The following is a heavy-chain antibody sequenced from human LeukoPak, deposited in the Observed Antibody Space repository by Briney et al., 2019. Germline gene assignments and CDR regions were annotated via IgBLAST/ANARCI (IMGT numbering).Heavy chain of an antibody. CDR3: ARENTLVRGVINPLDY. Sequence: SQTLPLTCAISGDSVSSNDAAWNWIRQSPSRGLEWLGRTLYRSKWSYDYAVSVRGRITINPDTSKNQFSLQLSSVTPEDTAVYYCARENTLVRGVINPLDYWGQGTLVTVSP. D-gene: IGHD3-10*01. CDR1: GDSVSSNDAA. CDR2: TLYRSKWSY. J-gene: IGHJ4*02. V-gene: IGHV6-1*01.